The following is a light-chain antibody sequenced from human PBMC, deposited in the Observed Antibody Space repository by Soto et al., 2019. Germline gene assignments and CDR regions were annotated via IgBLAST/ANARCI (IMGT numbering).Light chain of an antibody. V-gene: IGKV3-11*01. CDR2: DTF. J-gene: IGKJ4*02. CDR1: QSVGSS. Sequence: DIVLTQSPGTLSSSPGERATLSCRASQSVGSSLAWYQQKPGQAPRLLIYDTFNRATGIPARFSGSGSGKDFTLTISSLEPEDFAVYYCQQRSSWPFLWTFGGGTKVDIK. CDR3: QQRSSWPFLWT.